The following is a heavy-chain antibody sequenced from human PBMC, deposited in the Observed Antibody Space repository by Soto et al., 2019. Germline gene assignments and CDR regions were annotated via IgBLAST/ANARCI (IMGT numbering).Heavy chain of an antibody. D-gene: IGHD4-17*01. CDR1: GFTFSSYS. Sequence: PGGSLRLSCAASGFTFSSYSMNWVRQAPGKGLEWVSYISSSSSTIYYADSVKGRFTISRDNAKNSLYLQMNSLRAGDTAVYYCARVWARSDYGDFGFAMDVWGKGTTVTVSS. CDR2: ISSSSSTI. V-gene: IGHV3-48*01. J-gene: IGHJ6*03. CDR3: ARVWARSDYGDFGFAMDV.